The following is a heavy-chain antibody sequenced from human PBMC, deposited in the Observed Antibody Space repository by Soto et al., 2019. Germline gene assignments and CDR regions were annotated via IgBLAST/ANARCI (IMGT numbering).Heavy chain of an antibody. Sequence: SVKVSCKASGGTFSSYAISWVRQAPGQGLEWMGGIIPIFGTANYAQKFQGRVTITADESTSTAYMELSSLRSEDTAVYYCARDSLAVAENYYYYYGMDVWGQGTTVTVSS. CDR2: IIPIFGTA. J-gene: IGHJ6*02. CDR1: GGTFSSYA. D-gene: IGHD6-19*01. V-gene: IGHV1-69*13. CDR3: ARDSLAVAENYYYYYGMDV.